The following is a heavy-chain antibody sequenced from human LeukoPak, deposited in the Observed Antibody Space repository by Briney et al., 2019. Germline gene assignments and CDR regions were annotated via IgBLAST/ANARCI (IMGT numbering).Heavy chain of an antibody. V-gene: IGHV1-58*01. CDR3: AADYYDSSGYYLLDY. D-gene: IGHD3-22*01. J-gene: IGHJ4*02. CDR1: GFTFTSSA. Sequence: ASVKVSCKASGFTFTSSAVQWVRQARGQRLEWIGWIVVGSGNTNCAQKFQERVTITRDMSTSTAYMELSSLRSEDTAVYYCAADYYDSSGYYLLDYWGQGTLVTVSS. CDR2: IVVGSGNT.